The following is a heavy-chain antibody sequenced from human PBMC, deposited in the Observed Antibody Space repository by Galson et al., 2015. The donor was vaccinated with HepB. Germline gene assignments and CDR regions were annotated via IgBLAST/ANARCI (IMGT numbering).Heavy chain of an antibody. J-gene: IGHJ4*02. CDR2: VNAGDGNT. CDR1: GYTFTSYG. Sequence: SVKVSCKASGYTFTSYGLHWVRQAPGQRLEWMGWVNAGDGNTKYSQNLQDRVTITRDTSASTAYMELSSLRSEDTAVYYCASSYFGSGSYSSFDHWGQGTLVTVSS. V-gene: IGHV1-3*01. CDR3: ASSYFGSGSYSSFDH. D-gene: IGHD3-10*01.